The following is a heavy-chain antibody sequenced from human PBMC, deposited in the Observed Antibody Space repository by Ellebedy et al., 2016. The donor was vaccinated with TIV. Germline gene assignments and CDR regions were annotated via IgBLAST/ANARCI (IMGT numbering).Heavy chain of an antibody. CDR2: INHSGST. J-gene: IGHJ4*02. V-gene: IGHV4-34*01. CDR3: ASLNPLLMIVQP. Sequence: SETLSLTCAVYGGSFSGYYWSWIRQPPGKGLEWIGEINHSGSTNYIKSRVTISVDTSKNQFSLKLTSVTAADTAVYYCASLNPLLMIVQPWGQGTLVTVSS. CDR1: GGSFSGYY. D-gene: IGHD3-22*01.